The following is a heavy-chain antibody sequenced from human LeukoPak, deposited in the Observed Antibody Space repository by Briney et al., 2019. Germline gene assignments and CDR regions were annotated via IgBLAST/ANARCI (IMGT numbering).Heavy chain of an antibody. D-gene: IGHD1-26*01. CDR1: GFTVSSNY. CDR3: AKGQQWELPLDY. J-gene: IGHJ4*02. CDR2: IYSGGST. V-gene: IGHV3-53*01. Sequence: GGSLRLSCAASGFTVSSNYMSWVRQAPGKGLEWVSVIYSGGSTYYADSVKGRFTISRDNSKNTLYLQMNILRAEDTAVYYCAKGQQWELPLDYWGQGTLVTVSS.